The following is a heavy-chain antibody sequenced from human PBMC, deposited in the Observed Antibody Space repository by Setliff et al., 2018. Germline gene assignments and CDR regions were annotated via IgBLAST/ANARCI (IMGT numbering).Heavy chain of an antibody. D-gene: IGHD6-13*01. CDR3: ARDGGGVYSTSPRAD. CDR2: MSNDGSDK. Sequence: TGGSLRLSCAASGVTFSRHAMHWVRQAPGKGLEWVAVMSNDGSDKNYADSVKGRFTISRDNSKNTLYLQMNSLRAEDTAVYYCARDGGGVYSTSPRADWGQGTQVTVSS. CDR1: GVTFSRHA. V-gene: IGHV3-30*01. J-gene: IGHJ4*02.